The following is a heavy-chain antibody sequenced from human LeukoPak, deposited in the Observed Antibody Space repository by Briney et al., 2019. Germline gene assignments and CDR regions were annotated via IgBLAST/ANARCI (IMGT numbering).Heavy chain of an antibody. D-gene: IGHD2-2*01. CDR3: ARGYCSSTSCYVGYFDY. J-gene: IGHJ4*02. V-gene: IGHV1-69*05. Sequence: VKVSCKASGGTFSSYTISWVRQAPGQGLEWMGRIIPIFGTANYAQKFQGRVTITTDESTSTAYMELSSLRSEDTAVYYCARGYCSSTSCYVGYFDYWGQGTLVTVSS. CDR2: IIPIFGTA. CDR1: GGTFSSYT.